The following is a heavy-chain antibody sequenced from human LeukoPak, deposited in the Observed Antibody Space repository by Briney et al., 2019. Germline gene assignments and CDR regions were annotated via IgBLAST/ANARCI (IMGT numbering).Heavy chain of an antibody. CDR2: IKSKTDGGTT. V-gene: IGHV3-15*01. CDR1: GFTFSNAW. Sequence: GGSLRLSCAASGFTFSNAWMSWVRQAPGKGLEWVGRIKSKTDGGTTDYAAPVKGRFTISRDDSKNTLYLQMNSLKTEDTAVYYCTTPAGFYYYMDVWGKGTTVTVSS. J-gene: IGHJ6*03. D-gene: IGHD2-15*01. CDR3: TTPAGFYYYMDV.